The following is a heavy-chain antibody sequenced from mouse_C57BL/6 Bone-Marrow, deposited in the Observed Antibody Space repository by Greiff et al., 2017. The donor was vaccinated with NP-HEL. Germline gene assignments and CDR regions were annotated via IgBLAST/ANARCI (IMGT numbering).Heavy chain of an antibody. J-gene: IGHJ3*01. Sequence: EVQVVESGPGLVKPSQSLSLTCSVTGYSITSGYYWNWIRQFPGNKLEWMGYISYDGSNNYNPSLKNRISITRDTSKNQFFLKLNSVTTEDTATYYCANYDSWFAYWGQGTLVTVSA. V-gene: IGHV3-6*01. D-gene: IGHD2-4*01. CDR3: ANYDSWFAY. CDR2: ISYDGSN. CDR1: GYSITSGYY.